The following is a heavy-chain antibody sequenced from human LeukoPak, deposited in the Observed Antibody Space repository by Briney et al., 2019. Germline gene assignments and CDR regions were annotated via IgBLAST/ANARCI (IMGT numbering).Heavy chain of an antibody. CDR3: ASRLLGMPTPYYMDV. CDR2: IYYSGST. V-gene: IGHV4-39*07. D-gene: IGHD7-27*01. Sequence: SETLSLTCTVSGGSISSSSYYWGWIRQPPEKGLEWIGSIYYSGSTYYNPSLKSRVTISVDTSKNQFSLRLSSVTAADTAVYYCASRLLGMPTPYYMDVWGKGTTVTVSS. J-gene: IGHJ6*03. CDR1: GGSISSSSYY.